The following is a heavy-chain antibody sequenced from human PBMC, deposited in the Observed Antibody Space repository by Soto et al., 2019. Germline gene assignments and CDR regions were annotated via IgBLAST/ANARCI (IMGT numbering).Heavy chain of an antibody. V-gene: IGHV3-49*03. CDR3: ARGGWNYHYGMDV. CDR2: IRSKAYGGTT. D-gene: IGHD6-19*01. J-gene: IGHJ6*02. CDR1: GFTFGDYA. Sequence: SLRLSCTASGFTFGDYAMSWFRQAPGKGLEWVSFIRSKAYGGTTEYAASVKDRFTFSRDDSKSIAYLQMNSLRAEDTAVYYCARGGWNYHYGMDVWGQGTTVTVSS.